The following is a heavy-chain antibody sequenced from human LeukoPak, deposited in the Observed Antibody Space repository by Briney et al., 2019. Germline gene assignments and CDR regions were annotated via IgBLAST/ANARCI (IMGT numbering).Heavy chain of an antibody. CDR2: IYHSGST. D-gene: IGHD6-13*01. CDR1: GYSISSGYY. CDR3: ARVVGSSSPTYFDY. V-gene: IGHV4-38-2*01. J-gene: IGHJ4*02. Sequence: PSETLSLTCAVSGYSISSGYYWGWIRQPPGKGLEWIGSIYHSGSTYYNPSLKSRVTISVDTSKNQFFLKLSSVTAVDTAVYYCARVVGSSSPTYFDYWGQGTLVTVSS.